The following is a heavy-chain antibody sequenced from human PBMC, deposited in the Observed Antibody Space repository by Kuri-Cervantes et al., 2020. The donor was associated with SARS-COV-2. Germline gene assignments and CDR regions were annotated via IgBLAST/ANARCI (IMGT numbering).Heavy chain of an antibody. CDR2: VSYDGSNK. CDR3: ARDRAPDRYCSSTSCYRGMDV. D-gene: IGHD2-2*01. V-gene: IGHV3-30*03. J-gene: IGHJ6*02. CDR1: GVTFSSYG. Sequence: SLSLSCAASGVTFSSYGMHWVRQAPGKGLEWVAVVSYDGSNKYYEDSVKGRFTISTDNSKNTLYLQMNRLRAEDTAVYYCARDRAPDRYCSSTSCYRGMDVWGQGTTVTVSS.